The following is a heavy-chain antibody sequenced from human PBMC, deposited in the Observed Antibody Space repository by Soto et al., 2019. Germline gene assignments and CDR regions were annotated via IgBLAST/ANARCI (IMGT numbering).Heavy chain of an antibody. D-gene: IGHD6-19*01. CDR1: GGSISGSY. CDR2: VHYTGST. Sequence: SETLSLTCSVSGGSISGSYWSWIRQSPGKGLEWLGYVHYTGSTNYSPSLRSRVSISVDTSKNEFSLRLSSVTAADTAVYFCARSVAVPGAHIDYWGQGTHVTVSS. CDR3: ARSVAVPGAHIDY. V-gene: IGHV4-59*01. J-gene: IGHJ4*02.